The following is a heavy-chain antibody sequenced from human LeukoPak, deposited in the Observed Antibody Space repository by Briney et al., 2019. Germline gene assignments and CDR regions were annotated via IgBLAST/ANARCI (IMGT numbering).Heavy chain of an antibody. CDR2: FSGHDNST. D-gene: IGHD2-15*01. J-gene: IGHJ4*02. CDR1: GFTFNIYA. V-gene: IGHV3-23*01. CDR3: AKGNSGGTYYAADDY. Sequence: GGSLRLACAASGFTFNIYAMTWVRQAPGKGLEWVSTFSGHDNSTYYTDSVRGRFTISRDNPKSTLYLQMNSLRAEDAAVYYCAKGNSGGTYYAADDYWGQGTLVTVSS.